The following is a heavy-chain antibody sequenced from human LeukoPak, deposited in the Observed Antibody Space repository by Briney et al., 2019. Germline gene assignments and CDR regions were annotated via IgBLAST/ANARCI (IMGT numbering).Heavy chain of an antibody. J-gene: IGHJ4*02. CDR1: GYSFTSYW. V-gene: IGHV5-51*01. CDR3: ARQTDGTGYNSYFDY. D-gene: IGHD5-24*01. CDR2: IYPGDSDT. Sequence: GESLKISCKGSGYSFTSYWIGWVRQMPGKGLEWMGIIYPGDSDTRYSPSFQGQVTISADKSISIAYLQWSSLKASDTAMYYCARQTDGTGYNSYFDYWGQGTLVTVSS.